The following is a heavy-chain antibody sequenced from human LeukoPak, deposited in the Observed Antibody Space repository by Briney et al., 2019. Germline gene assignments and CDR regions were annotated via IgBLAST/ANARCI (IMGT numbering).Heavy chain of an antibody. CDR2: INYSGST. CDR3: ARQIGAGRWSFDY. CDR1: DGALSSSSYY. J-gene: IGHJ4*02. D-gene: IGHD4-23*01. Sequence: PSETLSLTCTVSDGALSSSSYYWGWIRQPPGTGLDWIGSINYSGSTYYHPSLNSRVTLSVDTSRNQFSLKLTSVTAADTAVYYCARQIGAGRWSFDYWGQGTLVTVSS. V-gene: IGHV4-39*01.